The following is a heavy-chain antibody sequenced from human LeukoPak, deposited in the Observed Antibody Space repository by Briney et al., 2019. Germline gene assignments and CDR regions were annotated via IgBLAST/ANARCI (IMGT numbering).Heavy chain of an antibody. V-gene: IGHV4-59*01. CDR2: IYFSGST. D-gene: IGHD4-11*01. CDR3: ARVGGSNFYNYGMDV. Sequence: PSETLSLTCTVSDDSIGNYYWSWIRQSPGKGLEWTGYIYFSGSTNYNPSLKRRVTMSVVTSKNQFSLRLTSVTAADTATYYCARVGGSNFYNYGMDVWGQGTTVIVSS. CDR1: DDSIGNYY. J-gene: IGHJ6*02.